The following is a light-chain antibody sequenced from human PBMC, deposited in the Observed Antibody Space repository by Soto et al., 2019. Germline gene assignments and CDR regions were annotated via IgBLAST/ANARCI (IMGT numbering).Light chain of an antibody. CDR2: EDN. J-gene: IGLJ1*01. V-gene: IGLV2-14*01. CDR3: SSFTTTSNHV. Sequence: ALTQPASLSGSPGQSITISCTGTSSDIGAYDYVSWYQQHPGKAPNIMSYEDNTRPSRVPNPFSTSRSANSAYTTISGLQVEDEAEYFCSSFTTTSNHVFGPGTKVTVL. CDR1: SSDIGAYDY.